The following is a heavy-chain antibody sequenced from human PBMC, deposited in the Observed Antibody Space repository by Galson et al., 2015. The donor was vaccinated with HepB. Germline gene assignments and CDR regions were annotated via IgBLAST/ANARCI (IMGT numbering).Heavy chain of an antibody. CDR3: ARDNTMLRGVKISPLGY. Sequence: SVKVSCKASGYTFTSYAISWVRQAPGQGLEWMGWISTYNVNTNYAQKLQGRVTMTTDTSTSTAYMELRSLRSDDTAVYYCARDNTMLRGVKISPLGYWGQGTLVTVSS. J-gene: IGHJ4*02. CDR2: ISTYNVNT. D-gene: IGHD3-10*01. CDR1: GYTFTSYA. V-gene: IGHV1-18*01.